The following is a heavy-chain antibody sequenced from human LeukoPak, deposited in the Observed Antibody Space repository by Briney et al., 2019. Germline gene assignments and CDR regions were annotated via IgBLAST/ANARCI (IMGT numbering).Heavy chain of an antibody. D-gene: IGHD3-9*01. V-gene: IGHV4-38-2*02. J-gene: IGHJ6*03. CDR2: IYHSGST. CDR1: GYSISSGYY. Sequence: SETLSLTCTVSGYSISSGYYWGWIRQPPGKGLEWIGSIYHSGSTYYNPSLKSRVTISVDTSKNQFSLKLSSVTAADTAVYYCARLLRYFDWLSPNYYYYMDVWGKGTTVTISS. CDR3: ARLLRYFDWLSPNYYYYMDV.